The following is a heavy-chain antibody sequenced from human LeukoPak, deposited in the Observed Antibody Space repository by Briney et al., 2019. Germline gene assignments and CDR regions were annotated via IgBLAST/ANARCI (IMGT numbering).Heavy chain of an antibody. CDR2: ISASGSSP. D-gene: IGHD2-2*02. J-gene: IGHJ3*02. Sequence: PGGSLRLSCAASGFTFSSYAMTWVRQAPGQGLEWVSVISASGSSPYYADSVKGRFTISRDNSKNTLYLQMNSLRAEDTAVYYCARHIPELDCSSTSCYTGAFDIWGQGTMVTVSS. CDR1: GFTFSSYA. V-gene: IGHV3-23*01. CDR3: ARHIPELDCSSTSCYTGAFDI.